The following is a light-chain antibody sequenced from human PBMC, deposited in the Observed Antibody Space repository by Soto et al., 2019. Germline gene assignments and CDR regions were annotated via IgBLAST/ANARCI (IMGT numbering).Light chain of an antibody. Sequence: EIVLTQSPATLSLSPGERATLSCRASQSVSSYLAWYQQKPGQAPRLLIYDASNRATGIPARFSGSGSGTDFTLPISSLEPEDFAVYYCQQRSNWALTFGGGNKVEIK. CDR3: QQRSNWALT. V-gene: IGKV3-11*01. CDR1: QSVSSY. J-gene: IGKJ4*01. CDR2: DAS.